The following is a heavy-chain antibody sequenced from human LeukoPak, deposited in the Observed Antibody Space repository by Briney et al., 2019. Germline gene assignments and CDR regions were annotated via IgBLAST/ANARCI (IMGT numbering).Heavy chain of an antibody. D-gene: IGHD4-23*01. Sequence: GESLKISCKGSGYSFTSYWINWVRQMPGKGLEWMGIIYPGDSDTRYSPSFQGQVTISADRSISTAYLQWSSLKASDTAMYYCARQPYGGYSNFDSWGQGSLVTVSS. CDR1: GYSFTSYW. J-gene: IGHJ4*02. CDR3: ARQPYGGYSNFDS. CDR2: IYPGDSDT. V-gene: IGHV5-51*01.